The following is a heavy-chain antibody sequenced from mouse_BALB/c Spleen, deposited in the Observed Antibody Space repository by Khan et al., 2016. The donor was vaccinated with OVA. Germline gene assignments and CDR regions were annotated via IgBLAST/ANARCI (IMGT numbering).Heavy chain of an antibody. CDR3: ASHYGSYFDY. V-gene: IGHV1-87*01. Sequence: QVQLKQSGAELARPGASVKLSCKASGYTFTRYWMQWVKQRPGQGLEWIGAIYPGDGDTKYTQKFKGKATLTADKSSSTAYMKLSSLASEDSAVYYCASHYGSYFDYWGQGTTLTVSS. CDR2: IYPGDGDT. CDR1: GYTFTRYW. J-gene: IGHJ2*01. D-gene: IGHD2-1*01.